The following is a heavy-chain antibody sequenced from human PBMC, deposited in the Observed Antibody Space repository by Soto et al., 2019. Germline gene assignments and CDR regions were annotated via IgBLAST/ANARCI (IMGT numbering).Heavy chain of an antibody. Sequence: QVQLVQSGAEVKKPGSSVKVSCKAFGGTFSSYAISWVRQAPGQGLEWMGGIIPLFGTTNYAPKFQVRVAITADERARTAYMDLSSLKSEDTAVYYCATNNRASYHFDSWGQGTLVTVSS. CDR3: ATNNRASYHFDS. D-gene: IGHD3-16*02. CDR1: GGTFSSYA. V-gene: IGHV1-69*01. CDR2: IIPLFGTT. J-gene: IGHJ4*02.